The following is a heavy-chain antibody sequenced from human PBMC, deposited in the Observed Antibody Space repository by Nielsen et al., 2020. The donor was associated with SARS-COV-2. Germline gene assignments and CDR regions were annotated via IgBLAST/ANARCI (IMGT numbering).Heavy chain of an antibody. CDR1: GFNFSGYA. V-gene: IGHV3-73*01. J-gene: IGHJ6*02. CDR2: IRSKANNYAT. Sequence: GESLKISCATSGFNFSGYAIHWVRQASGKGLEWVGRIRSKANNYATSYAESVEGRFTISRDNSKNTLYLQMNSLRVEDTAVYYCVKWVQLDLGYYYHGMDVWGQGTTVTVSS. D-gene: IGHD6-6*01. CDR3: VKWVQLDLGYYYHGMDV.